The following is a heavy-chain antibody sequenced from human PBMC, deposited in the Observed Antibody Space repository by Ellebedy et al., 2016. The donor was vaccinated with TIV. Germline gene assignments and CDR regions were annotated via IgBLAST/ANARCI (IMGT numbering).Heavy chain of an antibody. CDR1: GFTFSSYG. CDR2: ISYDGSNK. CDR3: AKGGYSYEPYYFDY. J-gene: IGHJ4*02. D-gene: IGHD5-18*01. V-gene: IGHV3-30*18. Sequence: GGSLRLSXAASGFTFSSYGMHWVRQAPGKGLEWVAVISYDGSNKYYADSVKGRFTISRDNSKNTLYLQMNSLRAEDTAVYYCAKGGYSYEPYYFDYWGQGTLVTVSS.